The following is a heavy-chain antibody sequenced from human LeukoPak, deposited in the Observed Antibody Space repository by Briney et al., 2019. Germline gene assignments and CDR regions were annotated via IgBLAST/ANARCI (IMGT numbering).Heavy chain of an antibody. CDR1: GGSISSYY. V-gene: IGHV4-59*08. J-gene: IGHJ4*02. D-gene: IGHD2-15*01. CDR2: IFYSKST. CDR3: ARTGVVVAAGYYFDY. Sequence: SETLSLTCTVSGGSISSYYWSWIRQPPGKGLEWIGYIFYSKSTNYNPSLKSRVTISIDTSKNQFSLKLSSVTAADTAVYYCARTGVVVAAGYYFDYWGQGTLVTVSS.